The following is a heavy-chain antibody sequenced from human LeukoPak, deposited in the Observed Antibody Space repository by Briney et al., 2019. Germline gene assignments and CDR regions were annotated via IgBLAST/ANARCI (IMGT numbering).Heavy chain of an antibody. CDR1: GFTFSSYE. J-gene: IGHJ6*03. V-gene: IGHV3-48*03. CDR3: AKDRYYNSIEFYMDV. CDR2: ISSSGSTI. Sequence: GGSLRLSCAASGFTFSSYEMNWVRQAPGEGLEWVSYISSSGSTIYYADSVKGRFTISRDNAKNSLYLQMNSLRAEDTAVYYCAKDRYYNSIEFYMDVWGKGTTVTASS. D-gene: IGHD3-22*01.